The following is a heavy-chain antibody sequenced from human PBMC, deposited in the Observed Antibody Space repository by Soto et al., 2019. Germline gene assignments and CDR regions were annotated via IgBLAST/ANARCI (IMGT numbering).Heavy chain of an antibody. J-gene: IGHJ4*02. D-gene: IGHD3-3*02. CDR2: MFYGVST. V-gene: IGHV4-39*01. Sequence: SETLSLTCTVSGSSINSSVYYWGWIRQPPGKGLEWIGSMFYGVSTYYNPSLKSRVTVSVDTSKNHFSLNLRSVTAADTAVYYCARLPSRHLVDYWGQGTLVT. CDR3: ARLPSRHLVDY. CDR1: GSSINSSVYY.